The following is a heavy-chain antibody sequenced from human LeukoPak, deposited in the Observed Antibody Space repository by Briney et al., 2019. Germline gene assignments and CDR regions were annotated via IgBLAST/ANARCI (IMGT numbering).Heavy chain of an antibody. CDR2: IYIGGTT. V-gene: IGHV3-66*01. D-gene: IGHD4-23*01. J-gene: IGHJ3*02. Sequence: GGSLRLSCAASGFTVSSNYMSWVRQAPGKGLEWVSIIYIGGTTYYADSVKGRFSISRDNSENTLYLQMNSLRGEDTAVYYRARDRIYGGNSGALDIWGQGTLVTVSS. CDR1: GFTVSSNY. CDR3: ARDRIYGGNSGALDI.